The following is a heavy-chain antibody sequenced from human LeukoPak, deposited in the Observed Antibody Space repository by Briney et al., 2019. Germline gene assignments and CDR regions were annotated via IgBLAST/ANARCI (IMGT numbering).Heavy chain of an antibody. V-gene: IGHV4-59*12. Sequence: KTSETLSLTCTVSGGSISSYYWSWIRQPPGKGLEWIGYIYYSGSTNYNPSLKSRVTISVDTSKNQFSLKLSSVTAADTAVYYCASAWIAAAGSIDYWGQGTLVTVSS. CDR3: ASAWIAAAGSIDY. CDR2: IYYSGST. J-gene: IGHJ4*02. CDR1: GGSISSYY. D-gene: IGHD6-13*01.